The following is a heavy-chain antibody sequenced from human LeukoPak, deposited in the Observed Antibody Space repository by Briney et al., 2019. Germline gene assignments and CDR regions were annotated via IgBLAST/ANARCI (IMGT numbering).Heavy chain of an antibody. V-gene: IGHV1-46*01. CDR2: INPSGGSI. Sequence: ASVKVSCKASGYTFISYQMHGVRQAPGQGLELIGKINPSGGSISYAQKFKGRVTVTRDTSTSTVYMDLSSLRSEDTAVYYCARGADYAFDIWGQGTMVTVSS. CDR1: GYTFISYQ. D-gene: IGHD2-21*02. J-gene: IGHJ3*02. CDR3: ARGADYAFDI.